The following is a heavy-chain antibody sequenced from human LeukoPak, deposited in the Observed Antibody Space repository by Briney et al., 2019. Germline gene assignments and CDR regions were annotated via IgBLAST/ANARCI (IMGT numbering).Heavy chain of an antibody. D-gene: IGHD2-2*02. V-gene: IGHV4-4*07. J-gene: IGHJ6*03. CDR1: GGSISSYY. CDR3: ARNTVDRRHRYYHYYYMDV. Sequence: PSETLSLTCTVSGGSISSYYWGWIRQPAGKGLEWIGRIYTSGSTNYNPSLKSRVTISVDKSKNQFSLKLSSVTAADTAVYYCARNTVDRRHRYYHYYYMDVWGKGTTVTVSS. CDR2: IYTSGST.